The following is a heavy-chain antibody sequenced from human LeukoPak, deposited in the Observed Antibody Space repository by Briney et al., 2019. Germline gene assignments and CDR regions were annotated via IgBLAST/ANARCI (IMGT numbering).Heavy chain of an antibody. D-gene: IGHD2/OR15-2a*01. Sequence: KPSETLSLTCTVSGGSISFSSDYWGWIRQPPGKGLEWIGDIYYGGTTNYNPSLKSRVTMSVDTSKNQFSLKLNSATAADTAVYYCARRLSTRSYYLDDWGQGTLVTVSS. J-gene: IGHJ4*02. CDR3: ARRLSTRSYYLDD. V-gene: IGHV4-39*01. CDR1: GGSISFSSDY. CDR2: IYYGGTT.